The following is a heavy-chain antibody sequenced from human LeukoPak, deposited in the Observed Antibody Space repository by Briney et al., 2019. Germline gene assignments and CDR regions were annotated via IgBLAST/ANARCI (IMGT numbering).Heavy chain of an antibody. Sequence: PGGSLRLSRAASGFIFSSYSMHWVRQAPGKGLEYVSVISPDGTKAYYTNSVRGRFTISRDNSKNALYLQMGSLRDEDTAMYFCAREQPAGSTDYWGQGTLVTVSS. D-gene: IGHD2-2*01. V-gene: IGHV3-64*01. CDR1: GFIFSSYS. CDR3: AREQPAGSTDY. J-gene: IGHJ4*02. CDR2: ISPDGTKA.